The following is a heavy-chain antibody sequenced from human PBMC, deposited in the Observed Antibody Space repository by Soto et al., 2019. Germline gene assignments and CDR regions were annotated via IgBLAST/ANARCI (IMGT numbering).Heavy chain of an antibody. CDR2: ISSSGTAT. D-gene: IGHD6-6*01. Sequence: GGSLRLSCAASGFTFRDYDMSWIRQAPGKGLEWVSCISSSGTATYYADSVKGRFTISRDNAKNSLYVEMNSLRVEDSAVYYWGKKGPGAARPNHWGKETLFTFSS. CDR3: GKKGPGAARPNH. CDR1: GFTFRDYD. V-gene: IGHV3-11*01. J-gene: IGHJ5*02.